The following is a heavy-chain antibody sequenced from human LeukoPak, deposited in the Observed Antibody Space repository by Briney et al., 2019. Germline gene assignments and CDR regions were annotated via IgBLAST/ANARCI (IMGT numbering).Heavy chain of an antibody. CDR3: ASGAAAAPRAFDY. Sequence: SETLSLTCTVSGGSISSYYWSWIRQPPGKGLEWIGYIYYSGSTNYNPSLKSRVTISVDTSKNQFSLKLSSVTAADTAVYYCASGAAAAPRAFDYWGQRTLVTVSS. J-gene: IGHJ4*02. CDR1: GGSISSYY. V-gene: IGHV4-59*01. CDR2: IYYSGST. D-gene: IGHD6-13*01.